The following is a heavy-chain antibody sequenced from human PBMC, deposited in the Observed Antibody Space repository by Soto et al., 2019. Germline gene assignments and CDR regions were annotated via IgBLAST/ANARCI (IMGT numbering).Heavy chain of an antibody. V-gene: IGHV1-69*01. Sequence: VQLVQSGAEVKKPGSSVKVSCKASGGTFSSYAISWVRQAPGQGLEWMGGIIPIFGTANYAQKFQGRVTITADESTSTAYMELSSLRSEDTAVYYCARGAEYYYDSSGYFNWFDPWGQGTLVTVSS. CDR3: ARGAEYYYDSSGYFNWFDP. CDR1: GGTFSSYA. D-gene: IGHD3-22*01. CDR2: IIPIFGTA. J-gene: IGHJ5*02.